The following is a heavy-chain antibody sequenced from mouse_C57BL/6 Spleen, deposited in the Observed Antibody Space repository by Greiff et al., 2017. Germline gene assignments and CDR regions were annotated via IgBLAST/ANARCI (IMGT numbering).Heavy chain of an antibody. CDR2: INPNNGGT. CDR3: ARLKLGFDY. CDR1: GYTFTDYY. V-gene: IGHV1-26*01. J-gene: IGHJ2*01. Sequence: EVQLQQSGPELVKPGASVKISCKASGYTFTDYYMNWVKQSHGKSLEWIGDINPNNGGTSYNQKFKGKATLTVDKSSSTAYMELRSLTSEDSAVYYCARLKLGFDYWGQGTTLTVSS. D-gene: IGHD4-1*01.